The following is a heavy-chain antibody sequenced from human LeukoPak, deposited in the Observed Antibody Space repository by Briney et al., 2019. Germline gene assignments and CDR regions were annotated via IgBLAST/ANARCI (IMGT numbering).Heavy chain of an antibody. CDR2: ISSSSRSI. CDR3: ASHYYGSGTEYLHH. D-gene: IGHD3-10*01. CDR1: GFAFRSYS. Sequence: SGGSRRLSCTASGFAFRSYSMNWVRQAPGKGLEWVSYISSSSRSIYYADSVKGRFTISRDNAKYSLYLQMNSLRDEDTAVYFCASHYYGSGTEYLHHWGQGTLVSVSS. J-gene: IGHJ1*01. V-gene: IGHV3-48*02.